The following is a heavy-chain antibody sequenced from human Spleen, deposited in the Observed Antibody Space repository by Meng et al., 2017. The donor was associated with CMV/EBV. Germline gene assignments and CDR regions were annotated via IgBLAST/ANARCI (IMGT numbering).Heavy chain of an antibody. CDR2: ISSSGSTI. CDR1: GFTFSDYY. V-gene: IGHV3-11*04. Sequence: GESLKISCAASGFTFSDYYMSWIRQAPGKGLEWVSYISSSGSTIYYADSVKGRFTISRDNAKNSLYLQMNSLRAEDTAVYYCAREGGVIVPAAYFDYWGQGTLVTVSS. D-gene: IGHD2-2*01. J-gene: IGHJ4*02. CDR3: AREGGVIVPAAYFDY.